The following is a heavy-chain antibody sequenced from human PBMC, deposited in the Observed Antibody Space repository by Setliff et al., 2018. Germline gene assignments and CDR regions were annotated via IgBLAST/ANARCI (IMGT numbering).Heavy chain of an antibody. CDR3: ARDRTAYAYGLDV. J-gene: IGHJ6*02. Sequence: SETLSLTCAVYGASFSGTYCSWIRQSPGKGLEWIGEINHTGSPNWIGEINHSGSPNYNPSLKNRVTMSVDTSKNQFALNLKSVTAADTAVYYCARDRTAYAYGLDVWGQGTTVTVSS. CDR1: GASFSGTY. CDR2: INHSGSP. D-gene: IGHD3-10*01. V-gene: IGHV4-34*01.